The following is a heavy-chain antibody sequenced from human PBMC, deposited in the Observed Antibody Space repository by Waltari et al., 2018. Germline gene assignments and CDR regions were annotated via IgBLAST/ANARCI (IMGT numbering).Heavy chain of an antibody. CDR2: ISSDGKYD. CDR1: GFTSSNHA. V-gene: IGHV3-30*04. Sequence: QVQLVESGGGVVQPGKSLKLSCAASGFTSSNHAMHWVRQAPGTGLDWVAVISSDGKYDYDSDSVRGRFTISRDNSKNTLYLQMDNLRAGDTAVYYCARDRGSHCSSSSCYDTFDYWGQGTLVTVSS. CDR3: ARDRGSHCSSSSCYDTFDY. J-gene: IGHJ4*02. D-gene: IGHD2-2*01.